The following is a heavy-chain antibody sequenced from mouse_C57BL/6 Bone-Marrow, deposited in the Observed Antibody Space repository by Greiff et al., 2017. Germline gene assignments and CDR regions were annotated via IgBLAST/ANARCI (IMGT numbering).Heavy chain of an antibody. CDR3: AGSFGTSY. CDR2: IDPTDSYT. Sequence: QVQLQQSGAELVRPGTSVKLSCKASGYTFTSYCMHWVKQRHGQSLEWIGVIDPTDSYTNYNQKFKGKATLTVDTSSSTAYMPLSSLTSEDSAVCYCAGSFGTSYWGQGTTLTVSS. CDR1: GYTFTSYC. J-gene: IGHJ2*01. V-gene: IGHV1-59*01. D-gene: IGHD3-1*01.